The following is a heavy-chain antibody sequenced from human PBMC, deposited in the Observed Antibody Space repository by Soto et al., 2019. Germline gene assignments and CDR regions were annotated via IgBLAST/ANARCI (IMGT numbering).Heavy chain of an antibody. CDR2: ISGSGSTI. CDR1: GFTFSSYA. J-gene: IGHJ4*02. Sequence: LRLSCAASGFTFSSYAVSWVRQAPGKGPEWISSISGSGSTIYYADSVKGRFTISRDNSKNTLYLQMSSLRAEDTAVYYCAKVFYYYDSSGYYYFDYWGQGTLVTVSS. D-gene: IGHD3-22*01. CDR3: AKVFYYYDSSGYYYFDY. V-gene: IGHV3-23*01.